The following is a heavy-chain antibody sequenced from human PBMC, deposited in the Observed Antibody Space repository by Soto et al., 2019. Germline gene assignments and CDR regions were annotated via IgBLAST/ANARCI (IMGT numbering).Heavy chain of an antibody. CDR2: IYYSGST. CDR3: ARHYDAFDI. CDR1: GGSISSYY. J-gene: IGHJ3*02. Sequence: QVQLQESGPGLVKPSETLSLTCTVSGGSISSYYWSWIRQPPGKGLEWIGYIYYSGSTNYNPSLKSRVPIAVDPSKNQFSLKLSSVTAADTAVYYCARHYDAFDIWGQGTMVTVSS. V-gene: IGHV4-59*01.